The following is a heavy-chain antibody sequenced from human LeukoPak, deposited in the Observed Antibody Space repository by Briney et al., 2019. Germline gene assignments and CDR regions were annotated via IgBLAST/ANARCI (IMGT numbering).Heavy chain of an antibody. Sequence: ASVEVSCKASGYTFTGYYMHWVRQAPGQGLEWMGWINPNSGGTNYAQKFQGRVTMTRDTSISTAYMELSRLRSDDTAVYYCASESPPLDYDFWSGYYSSSGYYYGMDVWGQGTTVTVSS. V-gene: IGHV1-2*02. CDR3: ASESPPLDYDFWSGYYSSSGYYYGMDV. CDR2: INPNSGGT. CDR1: GYTFTGYY. J-gene: IGHJ6*02. D-gene: IGHD3-3*01.